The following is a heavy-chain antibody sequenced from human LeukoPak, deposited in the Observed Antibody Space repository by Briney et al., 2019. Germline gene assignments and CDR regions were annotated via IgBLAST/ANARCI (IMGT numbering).Heavy chain of an antibody. CDR2: IYYSGST. D-gene: IGHD2-21*01. CDR3: ARRPGPLCGGDCYMDYSLPFDY. J-gene: IGHJ4*02. V-gene: IGHV4-39*01. CDR1: GGSISSSSYY. Sequence: SETLSLTCTVSGGSISSSSYYWGWIRQPPGKGLEWIGSIYYSGSTYYNPSLKSRVTISVDTSKNQFSLKLSSVTAADTAVYYCARRPGPLCGGDCYMDYSLPFDYWGQGTLVTVSS.